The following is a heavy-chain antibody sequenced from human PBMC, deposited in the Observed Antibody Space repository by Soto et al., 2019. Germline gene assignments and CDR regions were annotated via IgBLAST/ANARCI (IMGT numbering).Heavy chain of an antibody. CDR3: ADGGEWSCNFVY. CDR2: SSVSGTNK. Sequence: WYLRLSCAASGFTFSSYAMSWVRQAPGTGLDWVSGSSVSGTNKYYAGAVKGRFTISRDNSKNTLYLQMNNPRAEDTAVYYCADGGEWSCNFVYWGQGTKVTVYS. D-gene: IGHD3-10*01. CDR1: GFTFSSYA. V-gene: IGHV3-23*01. J-gene: IGHJ4*02.